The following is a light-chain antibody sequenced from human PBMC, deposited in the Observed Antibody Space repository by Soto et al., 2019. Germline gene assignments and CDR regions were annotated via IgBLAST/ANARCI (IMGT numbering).Light chain of an antibody. V-gene: IGLV1-40*01. J-gene: IGLJ2*01. CDR3: QCYQRSLSGSVV. CDR1: SSNIGAGYD. Sequence: QSVLTQPPSVSGAPGQRVTISCTGSSSNIGAGYDVHWYQQLPGTAPKLLIYGNSNRPSGVPDRFSSSKSDTSASLAITGPQAEDEADYYWQCYQRSLSGSVVFGGGTKLTVL. CDR2: GNS.